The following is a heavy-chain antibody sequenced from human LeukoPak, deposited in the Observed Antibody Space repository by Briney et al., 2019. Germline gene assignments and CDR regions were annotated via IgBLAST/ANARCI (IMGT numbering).Heavy chain of an antibody. Sequence: SETLSLTCAVYGESFSGYYWSWIRQPPGKGPEWIGEINHSGSTNYNPSLKSRVTISVDTSKNQFSLKLSSVTAADTAVYYCARYYYDSSGYYQDLDAFDIWGQGTMVTVSS. CDR3: ARYYYDSSGYYQDLDAFDI. CDR1: GESFSGYY. J-gene: IGHJ3*02. D-gene: IGHD3-22*01. V-gene: IGHV4-34*01. CDR2: INHSGST.